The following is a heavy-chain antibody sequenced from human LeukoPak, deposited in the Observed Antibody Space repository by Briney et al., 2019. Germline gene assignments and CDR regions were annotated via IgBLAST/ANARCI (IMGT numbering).Heavy chain of an antibody. J-gene: IGHJ3*02. CDR3: AKELREEMAPEVETDAFDI. CDR2: ISAHNGDT. CDR1: GGTFSSYA. D-gene: IGHD5-24*01. V-gene: IGHV1-18*01. Sequence: GASVKVSCKASGGTFSSYAISWVRQAPGQGLQWVGWISAHNGDTNYAQKFQGRVTMTTDTSTSTIYMELRSLRSDDTAVYYCAKELREEMAPEVETDAFDIWGQGTVITVSS.